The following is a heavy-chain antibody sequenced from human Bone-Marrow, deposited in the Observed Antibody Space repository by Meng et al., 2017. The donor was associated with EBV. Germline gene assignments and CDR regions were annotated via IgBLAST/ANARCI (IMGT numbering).Heavy chain of an antibody. J-gene: IGHJ4*02. CDR1: GYTFIVSY. CDR3: AVLLSTPLAFDS. D-gene: IGHD5/OR15-5a*01. CDR2: VNPTTGDS. Sequence: QVQLLQSGAEVRKPGASVKVSCETSGYTFIVSYIHWVRQAPGQGLEWMGRVNPTTGDSNYAQHFQGRVTMTRDKSINTASMELASLTPDDTAMYYCAVLLSTPLAFDSWGQGTLVTVSS. V-gene: IGHV1-2*06.